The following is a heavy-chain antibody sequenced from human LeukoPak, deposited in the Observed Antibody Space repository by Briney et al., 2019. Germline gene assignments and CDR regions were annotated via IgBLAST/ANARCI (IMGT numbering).Heavy chain of an antibody. CDR2: IYYSGST. Sequence: SETLSLTCTVSGGSISSGDYYWSWIRQPPGKGLEWIGYIYYSGSTNYNPSLKSRVTISVDTSKNQFSLKLSSVTAADTAVYYCARTFYAPYYDSSADWFDPWGQGTLVTVSS. CDR3: ARTFYAPYYDSSADWFDP. CDR1: GGSISSGDYY. J-gene: IGHJ5*02. D-gene: IGHD3-22*01. V-gene: IGHV4-61*08.